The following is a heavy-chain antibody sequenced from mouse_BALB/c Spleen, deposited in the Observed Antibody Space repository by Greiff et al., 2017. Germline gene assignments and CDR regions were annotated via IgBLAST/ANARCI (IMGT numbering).Heavy chain of an antibody. CDR2: ISYSGST. D-gene: IGHD4-1*01. Sequence: VQLKESGPGLVKPSQSLSLICTVTGYSITSDYAWNWIRQFPGNKLEWMGYISYSGSTSYNPSLKSRISITRDTSKNQFFLQLNSVTTEDTATYYCARELGLAMDYWGQGTSVTVSS. CDR3: ARELGLAMDY. V-gene: IGHV3-2*02. CDR1: GYSITSDYA. J-gene: IGHJ4*01.